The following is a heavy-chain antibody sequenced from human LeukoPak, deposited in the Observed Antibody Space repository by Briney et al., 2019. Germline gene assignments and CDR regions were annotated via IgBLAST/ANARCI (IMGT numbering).Heavy chain of an antibody. CDR2: TNSDGSGT. V-gene: IGHV3-74*01. Sequence: GGSLRLYCAGSGFTFNSYWMHWVRQAPGKGLVWVSRTNSDGSGTSDADFVKGRFTISRDNSKNSLYLQMNSLRAEDTAMYYCARDRLTNDAFDIWGQGTMVTVSS. CDR1: GFTFNSYW. D-gene: IGHD2-8*01. J-gene: IGHJ3*02. CDR3: ARDRLTNDAFDI.